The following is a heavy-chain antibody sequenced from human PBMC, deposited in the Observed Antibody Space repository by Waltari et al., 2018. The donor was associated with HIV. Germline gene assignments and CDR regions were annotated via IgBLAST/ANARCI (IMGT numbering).Heavy chain of an antibody. V-gene: IGHV1-24*01. CDR3: ATARQWLVDSGMDV. Sequence: QVQLVQSGAEVKRPGASVKVSCKVPGYILTELSIHWVRQAPGKGLEWVGSFDPADGKTTYAQKFQGRVTMTEDTSTDTASMEVSSLRSEDTAVYYCATARQWLVDSGMDVWGQGTTVTVSS. J-gene: IGHJ6*02. D-gene: IGHD6-19*01. CDR2: FDPADGKT. CDR1: GYILTELS.